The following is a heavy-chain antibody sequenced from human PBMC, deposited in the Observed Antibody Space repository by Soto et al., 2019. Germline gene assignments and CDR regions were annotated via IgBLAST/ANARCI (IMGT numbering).Heavy chain of an antibody. D-gene: IGHD3-10*01. CDR2: IYYSGST. CDR3: ARTSPMIRGGEFDY. V-gene: IGHV4-59*08. J-gene: IGHJ4*02. Sequence: QVQLQESGPGLVKPSETLSLTCTVSGGSVSRYYWSWIRQPPGKGLEWIGYIYYSGSTNYNPSLKSRVIISIDTSKNQFSLKVSSVTAADTAVYYCARTSPMIRGGEFDYWGQGTLVTVSS. CDR1: GGSVSRYY.